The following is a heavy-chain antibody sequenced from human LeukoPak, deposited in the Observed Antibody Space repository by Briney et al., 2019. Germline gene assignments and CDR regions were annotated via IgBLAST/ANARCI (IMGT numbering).Heavy chain of an antibody. CDR2: INHSGST. CDR1: GGSFSGYY. CDR3: ARHPPRSPVAGRGYYYGMDV. D-gene: IGHD6-19*01. Sequence: SETLSLTCAVYGGSFSGYYWSWIRQPPGKGLEWIGEINHSGSTNYNPSLKSRVTISVDTSKNQFSLKLSSVTAADTAVYYCARHPPRSPVAGRGYYYGMDVWGQGTTVTVSS. J-gene: IGHJ6*02. V-gene: IGHV4-34*01.